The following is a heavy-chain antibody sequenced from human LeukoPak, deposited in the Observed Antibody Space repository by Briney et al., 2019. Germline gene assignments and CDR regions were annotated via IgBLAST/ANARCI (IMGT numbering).Heavy chain of an antibody. Sequence: GGSLRLSCAASGFTFDSYAMHWVRQAPGKGLEWVALISYDGSNKYYVDSVKGRFTISRDNSKNTLYLQMNSLRPEDTSVYYCAKDRSYDYGTYDAFDIWGPGTMVTVSS. CDR2: ISYDGSNK. D-gene: IGHD4-17*01. V-gene: IGHV3-30*18. CDR1: GFTFDSYA. J-gene: IGHJ3*02. CDR3: AKDRSYDYGTYDAFDI.